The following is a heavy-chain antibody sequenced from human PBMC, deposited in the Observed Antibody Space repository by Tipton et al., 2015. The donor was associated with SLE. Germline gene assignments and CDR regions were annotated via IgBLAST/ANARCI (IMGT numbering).Heavy chain of an antibody. D-gene: IGHD1-14*01. J-gene: IGHJ4*02. CDR3: ARQPVLSCDFDY. CDR1: DGSISDYY. CDR2: IYASGST. Sequence: TLSLTCTVSDGSISDYYWTWIRQPAGEGLEWIGRIYASGSTNYNPSLRSRAAMSVDTSKSHFSLKVNSVTAADTAVYFCARQPVLSCDFDYWGQGNLVTVSS. V-gene: IGHV4-4*07.